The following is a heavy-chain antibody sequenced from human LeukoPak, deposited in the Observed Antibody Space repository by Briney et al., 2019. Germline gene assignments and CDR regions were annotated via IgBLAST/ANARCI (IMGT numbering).Heavy chain of an antibody. CDR2: ISAYNGNT. Sequence: GASVKVSCKASGYTFTSYGISWVRQAPGQGLEWMGWISAYNGNTNYAQKLQGRVTMTRSTSISTAYMELSSLRSEDTAVYYCARVCSSTSCQKRRYCSGGSCRIIYGNYYYYYYMDVWGKGTTVTISS. V-gene: IGHV1-18*01. CDR1: GYTFTSYG. CDR3: ARVCSSTSCQKRRYCSGGSCRIIYGNYYYYYYMDV. D-gene: IGHD2-15*01. J-gene: IGHJ6*03.